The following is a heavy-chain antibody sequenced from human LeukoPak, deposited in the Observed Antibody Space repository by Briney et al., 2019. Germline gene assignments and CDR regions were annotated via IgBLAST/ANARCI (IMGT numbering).Heavy chain of an antibody. CDR3: ATRSYYGSGSYYNEPFDY. D-gene: IGHD3-10*01. J-gene: IGHJ4*02. V-gene: IGHV1-18*01. CDR1: GYTFTSYG. Sequence: ASVKVSCKASGYTFTSYGISWVRQAPGQGLEWMGWISAYNGNTNYAQKLQGRVTMTTDTSTSTAYMELRSLRSDDTAVYYCATRSYYGSGSYYNEPFDYWGQGTLVTVSS. CDR2: ISAYNGNT.